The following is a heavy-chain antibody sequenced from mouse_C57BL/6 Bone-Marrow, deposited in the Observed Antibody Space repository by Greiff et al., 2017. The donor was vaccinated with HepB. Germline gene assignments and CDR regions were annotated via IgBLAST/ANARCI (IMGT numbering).Heavy chain of an antibody. D-gene: IGHD1-1*01. V-gene: IGHV1-78*01. CDR2: IYPRDGST. CDR1: GYTFTDHT. Sequence: VQLQQSDAELVKPGASAKISCKVSGYTFTDHTIHWMKQRPEQGLEWIGYIYPRDGSTKYNEKFKGKATLTADKSSSTAYMQLNSLTSEDSAVYFCARTQWTTGGRYYAMDYWGQGTSVTVSS. J-gene: IGHJ4*01. CDR3: ARTQWTTGGRYYAMDY.